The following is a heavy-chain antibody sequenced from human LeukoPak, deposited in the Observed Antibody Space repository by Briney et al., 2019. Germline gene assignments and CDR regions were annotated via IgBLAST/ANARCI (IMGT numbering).Heavy chain of an antibody. CDR1: GGSISSYY. J-gene: IGHJ5*02. CDR2: IYTSGST. V-gene: IGHV4-4*07. D-gene: IGHD2-2*01. Sequence: SETLSLTCTVSGGSISSYYWSWIRQPAGKGLEWIARIYTSGSTNYNPSLKSRVTMSVDTSKNQFSLKLSSVTAADTAVYYCARENIVVVPAATVGWFDPWGQGTLVTVSS. CDR3: ARENIVVVPAATVGWFDP.